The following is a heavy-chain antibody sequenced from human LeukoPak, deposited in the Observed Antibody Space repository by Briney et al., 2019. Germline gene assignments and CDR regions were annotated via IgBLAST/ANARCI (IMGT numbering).Heavy chain of an antibody. CDR2: INPSGGST. Sequence: GASVKVSCKASGYTFTSYYMHWVRQAPGQGLEWMGIINPSGGSTNYAQKFQERVTITRDMSTSTAYMELSSLRSEDTAVYYCAAGTPQSSGSYYHYYYYYYMDVWGKGTTVTVSS. D-gene: IGHD3-10*01. CDR3: AAGTPQSSGSYYHYYYYYYMDV. V-gene: IGHV1-46*01. CDR1: GYTFTSYY. J-gene: IGHJ6*03.